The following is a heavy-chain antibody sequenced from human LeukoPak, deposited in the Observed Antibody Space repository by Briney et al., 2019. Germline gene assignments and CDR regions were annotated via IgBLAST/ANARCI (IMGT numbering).Heavy chain of an antibody. Sequence: PSETLSLTCAVYGGSFSGYYWSWFRQPPGKGLEGIGEINHSGSTNYNPSLKSRVTISVDTSKNQFSLKLSSVTAADTAVYYCARVVCSSTSCYFRYHLDYWGQGTLVTVSS. J-gene: IGHJ4*02. CDR3: ARVVCSSTSCYFRYHLDY. V-gene: IGHV4-34*01. D-gene: IGHD2-2*01. CDR1: GGSFSGYY. CDR2: INHSGST.